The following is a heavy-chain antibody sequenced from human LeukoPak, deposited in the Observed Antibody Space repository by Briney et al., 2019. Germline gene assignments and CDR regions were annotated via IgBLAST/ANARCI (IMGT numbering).Heavy chain of an antibody. CDR1: GFTXXNYG. V-gene: IGHV3-7*01. CDR2: IKQEGSEK. CDR3: ARGLYFDWFTPYGKYYFDY. Sequence: SGFTXXNYGMNWVRQAPGKGLEWVANIKQEGSEKDYVDSVKGRFTISRDNAKNSLYLQMNSLRAEDTAVYYCARGLYFDWFTPYGKYYFDYWGQGTLVTVSS. J-gene: IGHJ4*02. D-gene: IGHD3-9*01.